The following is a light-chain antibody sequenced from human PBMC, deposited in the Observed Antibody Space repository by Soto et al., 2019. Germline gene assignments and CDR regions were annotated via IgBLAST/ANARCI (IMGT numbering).Light chain of an antibody. CDR1: SSNIGSNT. J-gene: IGLJ1*01. CDR3: AAWDDSLSGTSV. CDR2: SNN. V-gene: IGLV1-44*01. Sequence: RARTACRSRWPPYPLSNSGSSSNIGSNTVNWYQQVPGTAPKLLIYSNNRRPSGVPDRFSGSKSGTSASLAISGLQSEDEADYYCAAWDDSLSGTSVFGTGPKVTVL.